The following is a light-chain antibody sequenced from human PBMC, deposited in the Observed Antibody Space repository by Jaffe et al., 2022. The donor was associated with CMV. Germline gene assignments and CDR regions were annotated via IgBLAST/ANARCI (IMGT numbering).Light chain of an antibody. Sequence: EIVMTQSPATLSVFPGERATLSCRASQSVSSKLAWYQQKHGQPPRLLIYGASTRATGTPARFSGSGSGTEFTLTISSLQSDDFAFYSCQQYDKGLTFGGGTKVEIK. CDR3: QQYDKGLT. J-gene: IGKJ4*01. CDR2: GAS. V-gene: IGKV3-15*01. CDR1: QSVSSK.